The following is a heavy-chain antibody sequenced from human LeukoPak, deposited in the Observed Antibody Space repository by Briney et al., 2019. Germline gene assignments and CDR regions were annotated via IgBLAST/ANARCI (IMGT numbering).Heavy chain of an antibody. J-gene: IGHJ4*02. CDR3: ARGPGIAAAGTFADIDY. CDR1: GGSFSGYY. CDR2: INHSGST. V-gene: IGHV4-34*01. Sequence: SETLSLTCAVYGGSFSGYYWSWIRQPPGKGLEWIREINHSGSTNYNPSLKSRVTISVDTSKNQFSLKLGSVTAADTAVYYCARGPGIAAAGTFADIDYWGQGTLVTVSS. D-gene: IGHD6-13*01.